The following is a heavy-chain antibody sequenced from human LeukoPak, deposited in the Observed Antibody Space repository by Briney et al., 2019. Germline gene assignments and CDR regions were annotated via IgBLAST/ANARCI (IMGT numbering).Heavy chain of an antibody. J-gene: IGHJ4*02. V-gene: IGHV3-48*03. D-gene: IGHD5-18*01. CDR3: ARDHVDTAMVCFDY. Sequence: PGGSLRLSCAASGFTFSSCEMNWVRQAPGKGLEWVSYISTSGSPIYYGNSVKGRFTISRDNAKNSLYLQMNSLRAEDTAVYYCARDHVDTAMVCFDYWGQGTLVTVSS. CDR2: ISTSGSPI. CDR1: GFTFSSCE.